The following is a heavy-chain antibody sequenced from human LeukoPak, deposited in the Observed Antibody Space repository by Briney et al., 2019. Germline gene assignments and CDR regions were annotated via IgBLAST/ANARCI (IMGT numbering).Heavy chain of an antibody. CDR1: GFIFEDYS. CDR3: ARSDILPVYPNFTS. D-gene: IGHD3-9*01. Sequence: GSLRLSCAASGFIFEDYSMHWVRQAPGKGLEWVSLISWDGGSTSYADSVKGRFTISRDNAKNSLYLQMNSLRAEDTAVYYCARSDILPVYPNFTSWGQGPRVTVSS. V-gene: IGHV3-43*01. J-gene: IGHJ5*02. CDR2: ISWDGGST.